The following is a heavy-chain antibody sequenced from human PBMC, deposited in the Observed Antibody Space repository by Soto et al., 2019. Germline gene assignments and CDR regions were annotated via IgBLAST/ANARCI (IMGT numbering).Heavy chain of an antibody. CDR2: ISYDGSNK. V-gene: IGHV3-30-3*01. J-gene: IGHJ4*02. CDR3: ARGSSIAARLGVDY. D-gene: IGHD6-6*01. CDR1: GFTFSSYA. Sequence: PGGSMRLSCAASGFTFSSYAMHWVRQAPGKGLEWVAVISYDGSNKYYADSVKGRFTISRDNSKNTLYLQMNSLRAEDTAVYYCARGSSIAARLGVDYWGQGTLVTVSS.